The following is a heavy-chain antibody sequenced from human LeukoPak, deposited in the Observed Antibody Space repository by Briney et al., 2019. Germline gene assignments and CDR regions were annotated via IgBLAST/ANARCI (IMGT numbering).Heavy chain of an antibody. Sequence: GGSLRLSCAASGFTVSSNYMSWVRQAPGKGLEWVSVIYSGGSTYYADSVKGRFTISRDNAKNSLYLQMNSLRAEDTAVYYCANGEFGAPFDYCGQGTLVTVSS. CDR2: IYSGGST. CDR3: ANGEFGAPFDY. CDR1: GFTVSSNY. V-gene: IGHV3-66*01. D-gene: IGHD3-10*01. J-gene: IGHJ4*02.